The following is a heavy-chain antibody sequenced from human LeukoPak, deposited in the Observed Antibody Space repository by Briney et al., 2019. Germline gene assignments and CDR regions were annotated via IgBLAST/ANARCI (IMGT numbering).Heavy chain of an antibody. CDR2: IKQDGSEK. J-gene: IGHJ4*02. CDR3: ARVTGELNFDY. CDR1: GFTVSSNY. D-gene: IGHD1-26*01. V-gene: IGHV3-7*01. Sequence: GGSLRLSCAASGFTVSSNYMSWVRQAPGKGLEWVANIKQDGSEKYYVDSVKGRFTISRDNAKNSLYLQMNSLRAEDTAVYYCARVTGELNFDYWGQGTLVTVSS.